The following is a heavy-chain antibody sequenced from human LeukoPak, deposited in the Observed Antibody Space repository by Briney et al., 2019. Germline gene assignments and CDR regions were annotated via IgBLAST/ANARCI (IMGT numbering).Heavy chain of an antibody. Sequence: GGSLRLSCAASGFTFNKYAMNGVRQPPGKGLEYVSAISSNGGSTYYANSVKGRFTISRDNYKNTLYLQMGSLRAEDMAVYYCARVFKGSGSYYKMIGTHNSNYYYYYYMDVWGKGTTVTVSS. J-gene: IGHJ6*03. CDR2: ISSNGGST. CDR1: GFTFNKYA. V-gene: IGHV3-64*01. D-gene: IGHD3-10*01. CDR3: ARVFKGSGSYYKMIGTHNSNYYYYYYMDV.